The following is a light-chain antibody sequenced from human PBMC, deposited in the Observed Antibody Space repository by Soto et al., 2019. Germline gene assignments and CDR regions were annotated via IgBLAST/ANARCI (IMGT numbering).Light chain of an antibody. CDR2: DIN. V-gene: IGLV2-14*01. CDR1: SSDVGNYIF. CDR3: VSYTTSASYV. J-gene: IGLJ1*01. Sequence: QSALTQPASVSGSPGQSITISCTGTSSDVGNYIFVSWYRQHPGKAPKLMIYDINNRPSGVSNRFSGSKSGNTASLTISGAPAEDEADYYCVSYTTSASYVFGTGTKLTVL.